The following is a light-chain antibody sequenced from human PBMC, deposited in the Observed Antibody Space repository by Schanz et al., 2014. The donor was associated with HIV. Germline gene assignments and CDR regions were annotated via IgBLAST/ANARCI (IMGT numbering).Light chain of an antibody. CDR3: QQYAGSPT. Sequence: EIVLTQSPATLSVSPGERATLSCRASQSVGSKIAWYQQKPGQAPRLLIYGASTRATGIPDRFSGSGSGTDFTLTISRLEPEDFAVYYCQQYAGSPTFGPGTTVDIK. V-gene: IGKV3-20*01. CDR2: GAS. CDR1: QSVGSK. J-gene: IGKJ3*01.